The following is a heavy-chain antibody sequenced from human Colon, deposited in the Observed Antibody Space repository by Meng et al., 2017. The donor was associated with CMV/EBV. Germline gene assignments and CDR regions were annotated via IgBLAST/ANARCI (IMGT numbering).Heavy chain of an antibody. Sequence: SETLSLTCTVSGGSISSSSYYWGWIRQPPGKGLEWIGSIYYSGSTYYNPSLKSRVTISVDTSKNQFSLKPSSVTAADTAVYYCARGGITVTHIDYWGQGTLVTVSS. CDR3: ARGGITVTHIDY. CDR1: GGSISSSSYY. J-gene: IGHJ4*02. D-gene: IGHD4-11*01. CDR2: IYYSGST. V-gene: IGHV4-39*07.